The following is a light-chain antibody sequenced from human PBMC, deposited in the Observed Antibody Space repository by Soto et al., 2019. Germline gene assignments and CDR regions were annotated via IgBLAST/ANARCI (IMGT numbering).Light chain of an antibody. V-gene: IGKV3-11*01. CDR2: DAS. J-gene: IGKJ4*01. CDR1: QSVSRS. Sequence: EIVLTQSPATLSLSPGDRAVLSCRASQSVSRSLTWYQHKAGQAPRLLIYDASTRATGIPRRFSGSGSGTDFTLTISSLEPEDFEVYYCQQRSNSFGGGTKVEIK. CDR3: QQRSNS.